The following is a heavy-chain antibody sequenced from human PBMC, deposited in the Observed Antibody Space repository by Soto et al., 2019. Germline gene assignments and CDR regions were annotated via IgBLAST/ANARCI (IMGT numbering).Heavy chain of an antibody. V-gene: IGHV4-31*03. J-gene: IGHJ4*02. CDR1: GASISSGGFY. CDR2: IYYSGST. Sequence: TLALSCTVSGASISSGGFYWSWLRQHPGKGLEWIGYIYYSGSTYYNPSLKSRVTISVDTSKNQFSLKLSSVTAADTAVYYCARSPRKAPFDYWGQGTLVTVSS. CDR3: ARSPRKAPFDY.